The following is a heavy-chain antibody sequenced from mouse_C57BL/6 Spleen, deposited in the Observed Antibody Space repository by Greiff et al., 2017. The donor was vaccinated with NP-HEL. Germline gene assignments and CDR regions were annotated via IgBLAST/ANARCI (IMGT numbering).Heavy chain of an antibody. CDR3: ARSPPPFYYGSSYPFAY. Sequence: QVQLQQPGAELVKPGASVKLSCKASGYTFTSYWMQWVKQRPGQGLEWIGEIDPSDSYTNYNQKFKGKATLTVDTSSSTAYMQLSSLTSEDSAVYYCARSPPPFYYGSSYPFAYWGQGTLVTVSA. CDR2: IDPSDSYT. D-gene: IGHD1-1*01. CDR1: GYTFTSYW. V-gene: IGHV1-50*01. J-gene: IGHJ3*01.